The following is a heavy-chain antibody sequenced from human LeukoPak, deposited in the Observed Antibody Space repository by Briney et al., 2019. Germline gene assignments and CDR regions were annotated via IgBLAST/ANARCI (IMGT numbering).Heavy chain of an antibody. CDR3: ARVTGPGDYYYYFDY. D-gene: IGHD4-17*01. CDR2: IYPGDSDT. J-gene: IGHJ4*02. V-gene: IGHV5-51*01. Sequence: GESLKISCKGSGYSFTSYWIGWVRQMPGKGLEWMGIIYPGDSDTRYSPSFQGQVTISADKSISTAYLQWSSLKASDTAMYYCARVTGPGDYYYYFDYWGQGTLVTVSS. CDR1: GYSFTSYW.